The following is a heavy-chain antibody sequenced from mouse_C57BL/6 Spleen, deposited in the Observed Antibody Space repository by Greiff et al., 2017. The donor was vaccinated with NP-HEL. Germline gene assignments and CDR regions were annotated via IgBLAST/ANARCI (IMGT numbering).Heavy chain of an antibody. V-gene: IGHV1-15*01. CDR2: IDPETGGT. CDR3: TRLGYSNLAWFAY. CDR1: GYTFTDYE. Sequence: QVQLQQSGAELVRPGASVTLSCKASGYTFTDYEMHWVKQTPVHGLEWIGAIDPETGGTAYNQKFKGKAILTADKSSSTAYMELRSLTSEDSAVYYCTRLGYSNLAWFAYWGQGTLVTVSA. J-gene: IGHJ3*01. D-gene: IGHD2-5*01.